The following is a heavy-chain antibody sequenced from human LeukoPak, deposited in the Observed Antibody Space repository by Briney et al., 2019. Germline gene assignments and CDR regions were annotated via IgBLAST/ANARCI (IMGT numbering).Heavy chain of an antibody. J-gene: IGHJ4*02. CDR3: AREIPGGAVTLDY. CDR2: IKEDGSEK. V-gene: IGHV3-7*01. D-gene: IGHD1-26*01. Sequence: GGSLRLSCAASGFTFSSYWMSWVRQAPGKGLEWVANIKEDGSEKYYVDSVKGRFTISRDNAKNSLYLQMNSLRAEDSAVYYCAREIPGGAVTLDYWGQGTLVTVSS. CDR1: GFTFSSYW.